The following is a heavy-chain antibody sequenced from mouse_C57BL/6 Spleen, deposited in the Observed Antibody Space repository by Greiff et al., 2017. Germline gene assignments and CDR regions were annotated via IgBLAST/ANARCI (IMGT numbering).Heavy chain of an antibody. CDR2: IDPSDSYT. J-gene: IGHJ2*01. D-gene: IGHD1-1*01. CDR3: ARTTVLDY. CDR1: GYTFTSYW. Sequence: QVQLQQPGAELVRPGTSVKLSCKASGYTFTSYWMHWVKQRPGQGLEWIGVIDPSDSYTNYNQKFKGKATLTVDTSSSTAYLQLSSLTSEDSAVYYCARTTVLDYWGQGTTLTVSS. V-gene: IGHV1-59*01.